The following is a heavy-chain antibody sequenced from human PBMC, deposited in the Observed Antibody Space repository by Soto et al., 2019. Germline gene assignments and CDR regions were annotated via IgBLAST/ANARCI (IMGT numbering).Heavy chain of an antibody. D-gene: IGHD3-10*01. V-gene: IGHV3-23*01. CDR1: WLTFGNHG. Sequence: SMRLPWTAAWLTFGNHGMPRIRQTTGKGLEWVSTITNSGRSTYYADSVKGRFTISRDNSKNTLYLQMNSLRAEDTAVYSCASRFYGSGSYYNEPLLVGVWVKGTTVTVSP. CDR2: ITNSGRST. J-gene: IGHJ6*04. CDR3: ASRFYGSGSYYNEPLLVGV.